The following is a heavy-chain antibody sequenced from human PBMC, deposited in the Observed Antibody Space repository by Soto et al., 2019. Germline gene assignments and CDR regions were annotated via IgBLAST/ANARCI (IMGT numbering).Heavy chain of an antibody. CDR3: AAEVYYYAPSY. Sequence: GGSLLLSCAASGFRFSDRYMTWIRQAPGKGLEWISYISGGGDIIHYTDSVKGRFTVSRDNAKNSLYLQMDSLRAEDTAVYYCAAEVYYYAPSYSSQGACVTVSS. CDR1: GFRFSDRY. J-gene: IGHJ4*02. V-gene: IGHV3-11*01. CDR2: ISGGGDII. D-gene: IGHD3-10*01.